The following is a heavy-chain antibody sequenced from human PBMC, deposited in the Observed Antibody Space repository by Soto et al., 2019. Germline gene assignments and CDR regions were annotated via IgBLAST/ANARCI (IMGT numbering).Heavy chain of an antibody. CDR1: GFNFNNYA. Sequence: GGSLRLSCATSGFNFNNYAMSWVRQAPGERLEWVSFISSSGGTTYYADSVKVRFTIPIDNSRNTVFLQMNTLGAEDTAIYYCGTFMTVTGPGSGRASEXWGQGTRVTVSX. CDR2: ISSSGGTT. V-gene: IGHV3-23*01. CDR3: GTFMTVTGPGSGRASEX. D-gene: IGHD6-19*01. J-gene: IGHJ4*02.